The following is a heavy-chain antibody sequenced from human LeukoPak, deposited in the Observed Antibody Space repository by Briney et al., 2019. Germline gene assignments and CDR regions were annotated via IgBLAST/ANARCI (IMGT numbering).Heavy chain of an antibody. V-gene: IGHV4-34*01. CDR2: INHSGST. CDR3: ARVAYSSSWYVHYFDY. D-gene: IGHD6-13*01. CDR1: GGSFSGYY. J-gene: IGHJ4*02. Sequence: PSETLSLTCAVYGGSFSGYYWSWIRQPPGKGLEWIGEINHSGSTNYNPSLKSRVTISVDTSKNQFSLKLSSVTAADTAVYYCARVAYSSSWYVHYFDYWGQGTLVTVSS.